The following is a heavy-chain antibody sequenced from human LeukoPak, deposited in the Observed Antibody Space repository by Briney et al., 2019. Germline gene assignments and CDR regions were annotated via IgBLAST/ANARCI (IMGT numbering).Heavy chain of an antibody. CDR1: EYTFTAYY. CDR3: ARELRRGWYFDL. CDR2: INPNSGGV. J-gene: IGHJ2*01. D-gene: IGHD3-10*01. Sequence: ASVKVSCTASEYTFTAYYLHWVRQAPGQGLEWMGWINPNSGGVNYAQRFQGRVTMTRDTSISTAYMNLSGPTSDDTAVYFCARELRRGWYFDLWGRGTLVTVSS. V-gene: IGHV1-2*02.